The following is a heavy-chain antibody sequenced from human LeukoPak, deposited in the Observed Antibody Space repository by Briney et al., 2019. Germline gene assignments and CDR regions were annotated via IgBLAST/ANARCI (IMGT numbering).Heavy chain of an antibody. CDR3: ARHRGLGFDY. Sequence: PSQTLSLTCTVSGXSISSGDHSWSWIRQPPGKGQEWIGYIYPNGSTYYNPSLKSRVTISVDRSKNQFSLKLSSVTAADTAVYYCARHRGLGFDYWGQGTLVTVSS. CDR2: IYPNGST. CDR1: GXSISSGDHS. J-gene: IGHJ4*02. V-gene: IGHV4-30-2*01. D-gene: IGHD6-19*01.